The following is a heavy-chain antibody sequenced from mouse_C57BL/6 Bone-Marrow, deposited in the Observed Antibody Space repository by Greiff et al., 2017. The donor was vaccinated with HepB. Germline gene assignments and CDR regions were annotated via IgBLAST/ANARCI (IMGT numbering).Heavy chain of an antibody. J-gene: IGHJ4*01. Sequence: EVKLMESGPGLVKPSQSLSLTCSVTGYSITSGYYWNWIRQFPGNKLEWMGYISYDGSNNYNPSLKNRISITRDTSKNQFFLKLNPVTTEDTATYYCARGGRSSLYAMDYWGQGTSVTVSS. CDR1: GYSITSGYY. CDR2: ISYDGSN. V-gene: IGHV3-6*01. D-gene: IGHD1-3*01. CDR3: ARGGRSSLYAMDY.